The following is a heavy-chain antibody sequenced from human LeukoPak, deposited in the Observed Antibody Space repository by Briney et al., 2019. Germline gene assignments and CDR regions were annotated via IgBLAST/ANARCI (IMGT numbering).Heavy chain of an antibody. CDR1: GFTFSSYG. V-gene: IGHV3-30*18. D-gene: IGHD2-2*01. J-gene: IGHJ1*01. CDR3: AKDSIVVVPGNGVEYFQH. Sequence: GGSLRLSCAASGFTFSSYGMHWVRQAPGKGLEWVAVISYDGSNKYYADSVKGRFTISRDNSKNTLYLQMNSLRAEDTAVYYCAKDSIVVVPGNGVEYFQHWGQGTLVTVSS. CDR2: ISYDGSNK.